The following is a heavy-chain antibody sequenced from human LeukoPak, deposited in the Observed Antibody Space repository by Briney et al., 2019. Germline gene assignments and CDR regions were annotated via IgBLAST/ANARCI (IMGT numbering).Heavy chain of an antibody. Sequence: GGSLRLSCAASGFTFSGSALHWVRQASGKGLEWIGRIRSKTNNYATTYAASVTGRFTISRDNSKNTLYLQMSSLRAEDTALYYCAKDRAPGGGSRYFDYWGQGTLVTVSS. D-gene: IGHD2-15*01. V-gene: IGHV3-73*01. CDR2: IRSKTNNYAT. J-gene: IGHJ4*02. CDR3: AKDRAPGGGSRYFDY. CDR1: GFTFSGSA.